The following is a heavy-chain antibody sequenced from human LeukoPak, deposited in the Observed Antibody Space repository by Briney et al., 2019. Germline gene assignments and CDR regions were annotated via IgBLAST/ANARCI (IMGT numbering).Heavy chain of an antibody. CDR3: ARIYSSSWFLNWFDP. J-gene: IGHJ5*02. CDR2: IYYSGST. CDR1: GGSISSSSNY. V-gene: IGHV4-39*07. D-gene: IGHD6-13*01. Sequence: SETLSLTCTVSGGSISSSSNYWGWIRQPPGKGLEWIGSIYYSGSTYYNPSLKSRVTISVDTSKNQFSLKLNSVTAADTAVYYGARIYSSSWFLNWFDPWGQGTLVTVSS.